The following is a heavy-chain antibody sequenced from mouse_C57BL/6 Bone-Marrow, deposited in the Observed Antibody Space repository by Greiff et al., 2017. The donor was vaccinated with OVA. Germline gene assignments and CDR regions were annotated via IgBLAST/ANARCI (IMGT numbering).Heavy chain of an antibody. CDR2: INPGSGGT. V-gene: IGHV1-54*01. J-gene: IGHJ4*01. Sequence: QVQLQQSGAELVRPGTSVKVSCKASGYAFTNYLIEWVKQRPGQGLEWIGVINPGSGGTNYNEKFKGKATLTADKSSSTAYMQLSSLTSEDSAVYFCARRCSSYVYYYAMDYWGQGTSVTVSS. CDR1: GYAFTNYL. CDR3: ARRCSSYVYYYAMDY. D-gene: IGHD1-1*01.